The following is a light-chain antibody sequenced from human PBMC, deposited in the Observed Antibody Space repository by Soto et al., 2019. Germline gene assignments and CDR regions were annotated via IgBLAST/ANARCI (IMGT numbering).Light chain of an antibody. CDR1: QSVSSSY. J-gene: IGKJ1*01. CDR2: RTS. V-gene: IGKV3-20*01. CDR3: QQYGRSQT. Sequence: EIVLTQSPGTLSLSPGERATLSCRASQSVSSSYLAWYQQKPGQAPKVLIYRTSNRATGIPDRFSGSGSGTDFALTIRRLEPEDFALYYCQQYGRSQTFGQGTKVDIK.